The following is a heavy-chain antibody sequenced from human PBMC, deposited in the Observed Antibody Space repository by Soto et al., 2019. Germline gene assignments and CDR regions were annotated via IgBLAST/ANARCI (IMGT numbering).Heavy chain of an antibody. D-gene: IGHD3-16*02. CDR2: ISGSGGST. CDR3: AKVAAPSRYYDYVWGSYRLYFDY. Sequence: EVQLVETGGDLIQSGGSLRLSCAASGFTFSSYAMSWVRQAPGKGLEWVSAISGSGGSTYYADSVKGRFTISRDNSKNTLYLQMNSLRAEDTAVYYCAKVAAPSRYYDYVWGSYRLYFDYWGQGTLVTVSS. J-gene: IGHJ4*02. CDR1: GFTFSSYA. V-gene: IGHV3-23*04.